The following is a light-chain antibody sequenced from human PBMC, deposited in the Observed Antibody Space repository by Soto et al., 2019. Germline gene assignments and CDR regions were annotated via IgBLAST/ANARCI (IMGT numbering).Light chain of an antibody. Sequence: EIVLTQSPATLSLSPGERATLSCRASQSVSSYLAWYQQKPGQAPRLLIYDASNRATGIPARFSGSGSGTDFALTISSLEPQDFATYYCQKYDSFSVTVGHGPKVDIK. CDR3: QKYDSFSVT. J-gene: IGKJ1*01. CDR2: DAS. V-gene: IGKV3-11*01. CDR1: QSVSSY.